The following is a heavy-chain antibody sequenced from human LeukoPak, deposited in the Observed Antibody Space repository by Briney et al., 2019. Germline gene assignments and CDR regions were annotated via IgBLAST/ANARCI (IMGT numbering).Heavy chain of an antibody. J-gene: IGHJ5*02. V-gene: IGHV3-30*04. D-gene: IGHD6-6*01. Sequence: GRSLRLSCEGSGFSFDHYAMHWVRQAPGKGLEWVAVMSYDGTKIDYAESVKCRFTISRDNSENTLHLLMESLRTEDTAVYYCARDRYGAYSRSSSWFDPWGQGTLVTVS. CDR3: ARDRYGAYSRSSSWFDP. CDR2: MSYDGTKI. CDR1: GFSFDHYA.